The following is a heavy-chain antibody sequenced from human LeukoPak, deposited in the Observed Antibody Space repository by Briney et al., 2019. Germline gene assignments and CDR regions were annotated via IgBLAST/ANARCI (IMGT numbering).Heavy chain of an antibody. V-gene: IGHV4-39*01. CDR2: IYYSGRT. Sequence: SETLSLTCTVSGGSISSSSYYWGWIRQPPGKGLEWIGSIYYSGRTYYNPSLKSRVTISVDTSKNQSSLKLSSVTAADTAVYYCARHRTALLGYCSSTSCYARNGWFDPWGQGTLVTVSS. J-gene: IGHJ5*02. D-gene: IGHD2-2*01. CDR1: GGSISSSSYY. CDR3: ARHRTALLGYCSSTSCYARNGWFDP.